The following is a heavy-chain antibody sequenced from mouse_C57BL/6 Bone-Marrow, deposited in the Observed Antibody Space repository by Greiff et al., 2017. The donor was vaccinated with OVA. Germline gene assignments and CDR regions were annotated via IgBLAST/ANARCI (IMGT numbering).Heavy chain of an antibody. D-gene: IGHD2-1*01. J-gene: IGHJ2*01. CDR3: ARDSGTLYYGNYVFDY. CDR2: LRAVFRFP. V-gene: IGHV5-4*01. CDR1: GFTFSSYA. Sequence: DVKLVESGGGLVKPGGSLKLSCAASGFTFSSYAMSWVRQTPEKRLEFVSTLRAVFRFPSSQDTVKGRFTISRDNAKNNLYLQMSHLKSEDTAMYYCARDSGTLYYGNYVFDYWGQGTTLTVSS.